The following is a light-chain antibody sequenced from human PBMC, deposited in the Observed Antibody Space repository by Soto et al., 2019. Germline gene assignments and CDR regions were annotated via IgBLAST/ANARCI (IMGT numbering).Light chain of an antibody. CDR3: QQYGSSSWT. Sequence: EIVMTQSPATLSVSPGERATLSCRASQTVRNFLGWYQQKPGQAPRLLIYNVSTTATGIPDRISGSGSGTEFTLTISRLEPEDFAVYYCQQYGSSSWTFGQGTKVDIK. CDR2: NVS. J-gene: IGKJ1*01. CDR1: QTVRNF. V-gene: IGKV3-15*01.